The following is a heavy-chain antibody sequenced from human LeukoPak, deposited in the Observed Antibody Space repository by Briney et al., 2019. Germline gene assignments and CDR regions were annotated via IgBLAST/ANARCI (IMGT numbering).Heavy chain of an antibody. V-gene: IGHV1-2*02. CDR3: ARAPPPYYYDSSGYYAD. Sequence: ASVKVSCKASGYTFTGYYMHWVRQAPGQGLEWMGWINPNSGGTNYAQKFQGRVTMTRDTSISTAYMELSRLRSDDTAVYYCARAPPPYYYDSSGYYADWGQGTLVTVSS. D-gene: IGHD3-22*01. CDR1: GYTFTGYY. J-gene: IGHJ4*02. CDR2: INPNSGGT.